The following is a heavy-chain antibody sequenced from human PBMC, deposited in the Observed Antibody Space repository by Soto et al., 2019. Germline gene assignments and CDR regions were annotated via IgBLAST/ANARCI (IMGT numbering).Heavy chain of an antibody. Sequence: PSETLSLTCTVSGGSISSYYWSWIRQPPGKGLEWIGYIYYSGSTNYNPSLKSRVTISVDTSKNQFSLKLSSVTAADTAVYYCARAVVGPPKYYFDYWGQGTLVTVS. D-gene: IGHD1-26*01. CDR3: ARAVVGPPKYYFDY. V-gene: IGHV4-59*01. J-gene: IGHJ4*02. CDR2: IYYSGST. CDR1: GGSISSYY.